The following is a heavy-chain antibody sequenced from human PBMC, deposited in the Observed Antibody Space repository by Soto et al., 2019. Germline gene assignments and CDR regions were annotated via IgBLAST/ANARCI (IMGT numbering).Heavy chain of an antibody. CDR3: ARGGPYCSGGSCFPIDAFDI. CDR2: INPNSGGT. CDR1: GYTFTGYY. V-gene: IGHV1-2*04. J-gene: IGHJ3*02. Sequence: ASVKVSCKASGYTFTGYYMHWVRQAPGQGLEWMGWINPNSGGTNYAQKFQGWVTMTRDTSISTAYMELSRLRSDDTAVYYCARGGPYCSGGSCFPIDAFDIWGQGTMVTVSS. D-gene: IGHD2-15*01.